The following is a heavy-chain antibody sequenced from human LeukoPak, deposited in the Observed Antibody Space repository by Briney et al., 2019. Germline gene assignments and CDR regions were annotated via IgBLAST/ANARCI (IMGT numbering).Heavy chain of an antibody. J-gene: IGHJ4*02. Sequence: SETLSLTCTVSGGSVSSDIYYWSWIRQPPGKGLEWIGYIYNSGSTNYNPSLKSRVTISVDTSKDQFSPRLSSVTAADTAVYYCARGYCGSTSCYGVFDYWGQGTLVTVSS. CDR3: ARGYCGSTSCYGVFDY. V-gene: IGHV4-61*01. CDR1: GGSVSSDIYY. D-gene: IGHD2-2*01. CDR2: IYNSGST.